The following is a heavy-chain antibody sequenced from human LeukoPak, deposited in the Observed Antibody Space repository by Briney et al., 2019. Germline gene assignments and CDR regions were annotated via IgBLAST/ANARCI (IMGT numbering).Heavy chain of an antibody. CDR2: INPSGGST. Sequence: ASVKVSCKASGYTLTSYYMHWVQQAPGQGLEWMGIINPSGGSTSYAQKFQGRVTMTRDMSTSTVYMELSSLRSEDTAVYYCARVAPGTTSSGFDPWGQGTLVTVSS. CDR3: ARVAPGTTSSGFDP. V-gene: IGHV1-46*01. CDR1: GYTLTSYY. J-gene: IGHJ5*02. D-gene: IGHD1-7*01.